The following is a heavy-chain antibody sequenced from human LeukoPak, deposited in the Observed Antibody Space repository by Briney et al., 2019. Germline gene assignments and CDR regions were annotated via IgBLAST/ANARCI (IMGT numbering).Heavy chain of an antibody. D-gene: IGHD5-18*01. CDR3: AHRNGYSYGKVCFDY. CDR2: IYWDDDK. V-gene: IGHV2-5*02. Sequence: SGPTLVKPTQTLTLTCTFSGFSLSTSGLGVGRIRQPPGKALEWPALIYWDDDKRYSPSLKSRLTITKDTSKNQVVLTMTNMDPVDTATYYCAHRNGYSYGKVCFDYWGQGTLVTVSS. J-gene: IGHJ4*02. CDR1: GFSLSTSGLG.